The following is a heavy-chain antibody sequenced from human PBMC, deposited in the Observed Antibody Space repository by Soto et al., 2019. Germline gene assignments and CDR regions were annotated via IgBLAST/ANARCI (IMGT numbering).Heavy chain of an antibody. J-gene: IGHJ4*02. CDR1: GFTFSSYG. CDR2: ISYDGSNK. CDR3: AKDTRWVCGGDCSYPAY. D-gene: IGHD2-21*01. Sequence: GGSLRLSCAASGFTFSSYGMHWVRQAPGKGLEWVAVISYDGSNKYYADSVKGRFTISRDNSKNTLYLQMNSLRAEDTAVYYCAKDTRWVCGGDCSYPAYWGQGTLVTVSS. V-gene: IGHV3-30*18.